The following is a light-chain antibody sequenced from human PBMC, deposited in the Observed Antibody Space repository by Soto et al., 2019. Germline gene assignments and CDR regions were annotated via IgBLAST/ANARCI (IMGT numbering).Light chain of an antibody. CDR3: LQYNSFPHS. CDR1: QMIARW. V-gene: IGKV1-5*01. CDR2: DAT. Sequence: IQMTQSPSTLSASVGDTVTLTCRSSQMIARWLAWYQQKPGTAPRLIIYDATSLQSGVPSRFSVSACGTDFTLTISSLQPDDGATYYCLQYNSFPHSFGQGTKLEI. J-gene: IGKJ2*01.